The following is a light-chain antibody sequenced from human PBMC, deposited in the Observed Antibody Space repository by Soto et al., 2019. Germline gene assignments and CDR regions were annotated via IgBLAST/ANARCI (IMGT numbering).Light chain of an antibody. CDR3: QQYDAWPLT. V-gene: IGKV3-15*01. CDR1: QNIHNH. CDR2: DAT. J-gene: IGKJ4*01. Sequence: YVSPGERVTLSCRASQNIHNHMTWFLQKPGQAPRLLIYDATTRAADVPARFSGSGSGTEFTLTISSLQSEDFAVYYCQQYDAWPLTFGEGTKVDIK.